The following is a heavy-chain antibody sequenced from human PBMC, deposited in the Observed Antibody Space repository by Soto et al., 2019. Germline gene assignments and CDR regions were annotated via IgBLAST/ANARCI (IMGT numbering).Heavy chain of an antibody. CDR1: GFTFSSYA. CDR2: ISGSGGST. Sequence: GGSLRLSCAASGFTFSSYAMSWVRQAPGKGLEWVSAISGSGGSTYYADSVNGRFTISRDNSKNKLYLQMKSLRAKDTAVYYCAKFSPITIFGVVTPDYWGKGTLVTVSS. V-gene: IGHV3-23*01. D-gene: IGHD3-3*01. J-gene: IGHJ4*02. CDR3: AKFSPITIFGVVTPDY.